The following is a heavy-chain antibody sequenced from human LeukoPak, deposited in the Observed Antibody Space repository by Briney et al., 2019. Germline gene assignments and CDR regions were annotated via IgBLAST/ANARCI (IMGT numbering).Heavy chain of an antibody. Sequence: ASVKVSCTASGYIFTSNYIHWVRQAPGQGLEWMGMIYPRDGSTSYAQRFQDRVTVTRDTSTSTVHMELSGLRSEDTAVYYCARDQEGFDYWGQGTQVTVSS. CDR1: GYIFTSNY. V-gene: IGHV1-46*01. CDR2: IYPRDGST. CDR3: ARDQEGFDY. J-gene: IGHJ4*02.